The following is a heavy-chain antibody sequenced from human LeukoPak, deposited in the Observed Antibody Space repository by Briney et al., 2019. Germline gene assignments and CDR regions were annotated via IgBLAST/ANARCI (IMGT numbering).Heavy chain of an antibody. D-gene: IGHD6-19*01. CDR2: INPNSGGT. CDR1: GYTFIGYY. CDR3: ARDLPAVAGFDY. J-gene: IGHJ4*02. V-gene: IGHV1-2*02. Sequence: GASVKVSCKASGYTFIGYYMHWVRQAPGQGLEWMGWINPNSGGTNYAQKFQGRVTMTRDTSISTAYMELSRLRSDDTAVYYCARDLPAVAGFDYWGQGTLVTVSS.